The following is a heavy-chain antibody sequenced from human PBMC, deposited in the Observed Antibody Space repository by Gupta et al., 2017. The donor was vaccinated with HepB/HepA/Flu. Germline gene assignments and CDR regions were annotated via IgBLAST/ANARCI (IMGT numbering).Heavy chain of an antibody. J-gene: IGHJ4*02. CDR2: ISGSGGST. CDR3: ASVVPASPYYFDY. V-gene: IGHV3-23*01. D-gene: IGHD2-2*01. Sequence: EVQLLESGGGLVQPGGSLRISCAASGFTFSSYAMSWVRKAPGKGLEWFSAISGSGGSTYYADSVKGRFTISRDNSKNTLYLQMNSLRAEDTAVYYCASVVPASPYYFDYWGQGTLVTVSS. CDR1: GFTFSSYA.